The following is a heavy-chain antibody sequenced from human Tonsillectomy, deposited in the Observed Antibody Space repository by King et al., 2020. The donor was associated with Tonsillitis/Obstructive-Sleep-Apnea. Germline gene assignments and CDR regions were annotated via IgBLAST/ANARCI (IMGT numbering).Heavy chain of an antibody. CDR3: AREGGHGMGFDY. D-gene: IGHD3-16*01. J-gene: IGHJ4*02. CDR1: GFTISSYW. Sequence: EVQLVESGGGLVQSEGSLRLSCAASGFTISSYWMSWVRQAPGKGLEWVANIKQDGSEKHYVDSVKGRFTIARENAKNSLYLQMNRLRAEDTAVYYCAREGGHGMGFDYWGQGTLVTDSS. V-gene: IGHV3-7*01. CDR2: IKQDGSEK.